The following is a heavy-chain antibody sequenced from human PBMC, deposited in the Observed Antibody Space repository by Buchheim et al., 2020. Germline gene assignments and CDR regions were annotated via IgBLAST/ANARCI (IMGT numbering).Heavy chain of an antibody. J-gene: IGHJ4*02. Sequence: QVQLQESGPGLVKPSETLSLTCSVSSGSVTNGVHYWSWIRQPPGKGLEWIGHIYDRGITYYNSFLKSRVTMSLDASKNEFSLKLNSVTAADTALYFCARIFSGDYALDYWGQGIL. CDR2: IYDRGIT. CDR3: ARIFSGDYALDY. D-gene: IGHD1-26*01. CDR1: SGSVTNGVHY. V-gene: IGHV4-61*08.